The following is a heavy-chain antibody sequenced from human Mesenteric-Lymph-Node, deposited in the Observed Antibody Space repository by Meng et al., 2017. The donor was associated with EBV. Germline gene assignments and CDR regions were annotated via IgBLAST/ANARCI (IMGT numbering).Heavy chain of an antibody. CDR3: ARAGSSGWSDLDY. V-gene: IGHV4-34*01. CDR2: INHSGST. Sequence: WCEDRFMPSSAPSPAYAAYVGPSGVHVWNRNRQPPGKGLEWIGEINHSGSTNYNPSLKSRVTISVDTSRNQFSLKLPSVTAADTAVYYCARAGSSGWSDLDYWGQGTLVTVS. D-gene: IGHD6-19*01. CDR1: VGPSGVHV. J-gene: IGHJ4*02.